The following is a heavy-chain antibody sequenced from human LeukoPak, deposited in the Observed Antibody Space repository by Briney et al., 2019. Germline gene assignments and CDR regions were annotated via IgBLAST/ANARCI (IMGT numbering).Heavy chain of an antibody. Sequence: GGSLRLSCAASGFTFSSYAMSWVRQAPGKGLEWVSYISSSGSTIYYADSVKGRFTISRDNAKNSLYLQMNSLRAEDTAVYYCARAPSTYYYDSREPSLYFDYWGQGTLVTVSS. CDR2: ISSSGSTI. D-gene: IGHD3-22*01. V-gene: IGHV3-48*04. CDR1: GFTFSSYA. CDR3: ARAPSTYYYDSREPSLYFDY. J-gene: IGHJ4*02.